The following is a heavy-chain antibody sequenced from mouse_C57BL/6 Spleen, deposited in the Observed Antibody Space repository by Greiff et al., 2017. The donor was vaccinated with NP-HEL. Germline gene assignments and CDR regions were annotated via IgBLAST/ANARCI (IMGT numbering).Heavy chain of an antibody. D-gene: IGHD2-2*01. V-gene: IGHV5-17*01. CDR2: ISTGSSTI. J-gene: IGHJ1*03. CDR1: GFTFSDYG. CDR3: ARYGYDGYFDV. Sequence: EVQLVESGGGLVKPGGSLKLSCAASGFTFSDYGMHWVRQAPEKGLEWVGYISTGSSTIYYADTVKGQYTFSRDKATSTLFMQMTSLRSEDSAMYYCARYGYDGYFDVWGTGTTVTVSS.